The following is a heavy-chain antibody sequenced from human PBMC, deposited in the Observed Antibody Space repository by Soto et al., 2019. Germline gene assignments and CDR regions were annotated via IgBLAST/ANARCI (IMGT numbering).Heavy chain of an antibody. CDR3: ARDKAVAGSDY. V-gene: IGHV1-18*01. CDR2: ISAYNGNT. Sequence: QVQLVQSGAEVKKPGASVKVSCKASGYTFTSYGISWVRQAPGQGLEWMGWISAYNGNTNYAQKLQGRVTMTTDTSTSPAYMELRSLRSYDTAVDYCARDKAVAGSDYWGQGTLVTVSS. D-gene: IGHD6-19*01. J-gene: IGHJ4*02. CDR1: GYTFTSYG.